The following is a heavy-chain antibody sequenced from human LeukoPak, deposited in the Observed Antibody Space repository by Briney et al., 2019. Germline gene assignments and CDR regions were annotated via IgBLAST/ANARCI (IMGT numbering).Heavy chain of an antibody. J-gene: IGHJ3*02. V-gene: IGHV1-2*02. CDR2: INPNSGGT. Sequence: ASVKVSCKASGYTFTGYYMHWVRQAPGQGLEWMGWINPNSGGTNYAQKFQGRVIMTRDTSISTAYMELSRLRSDDTAVYYCARAHITEGVVDGFDIWGQGTMVTVSS. CDR3: ARAHITEGVVDGFDI. CDR1: GYTFTGYY. D-gene: IGHD3-10*01.